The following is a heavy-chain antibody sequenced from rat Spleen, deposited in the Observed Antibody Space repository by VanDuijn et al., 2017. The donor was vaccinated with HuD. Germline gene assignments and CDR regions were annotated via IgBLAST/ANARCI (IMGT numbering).Heavy chain of an antibody. D-gene: IGHD1-10*01. V-gene: IGHV10-5*01. CDR1: GFTFSDAA. Sequence: VQLVESGGGLVQPGRSLKLSCAASGFTFSDAAMYWVRQAPGKGLDWVARIRAKPNNYATYYADSVKGRFTVSRDDSKSVVYLQMDNLKTEDTAMYYCTTDNGDWGQGVMVTVSS. CDR3: TTDNGD. CDR2: IRAKPNNYAT. J-gene: IGHJ2*01.